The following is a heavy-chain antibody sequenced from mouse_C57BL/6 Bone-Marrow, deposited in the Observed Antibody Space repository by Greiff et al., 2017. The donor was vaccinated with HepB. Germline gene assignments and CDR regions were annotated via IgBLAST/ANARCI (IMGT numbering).Heavy chain of an antibody. CDR2: IDPSDSYT. D-gene: IGHD1-1*01. J-gene: IGHJ3*01. CDR3: ARPSYYYGSRGGTWFAY. V-gene: IGHV1-50*01. Sequence: QVQLQQPGAELVKPGASVKLSCKASGYTFTSYWMQWVKQRPGQGLEWIGEIDPSDSYTNYNQKFKGKATLTVDTSSSTAYMQLSSLTSEDSAVYYCARPSYYYGSRGGTWFAYWGQGTLVTVSA. CDR1: GYTFTSYW.